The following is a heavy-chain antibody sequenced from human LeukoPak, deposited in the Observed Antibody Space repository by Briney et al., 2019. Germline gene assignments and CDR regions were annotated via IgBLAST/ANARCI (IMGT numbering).Heavy chain of an antibody. J-gene: IGHJ5*02. CDR1: GYSISSGCY. D-gene: IGHD2-2*02. V-gene: IGHV4-38-2*01. CDR3: ERLNVVVVPAAIPIPFDP. CDR2: IYHSGST. Sequence: PSETLSLTCAVSGYSISSGCYWGWIRQPPGKGLEWIGSIYHSGSTYYNPSLKSRVTISVDTSKNQFSLKLSSVTAADTAVYYCERLNVVVVPAAIPIPFDPWGQGTLVTVSS.